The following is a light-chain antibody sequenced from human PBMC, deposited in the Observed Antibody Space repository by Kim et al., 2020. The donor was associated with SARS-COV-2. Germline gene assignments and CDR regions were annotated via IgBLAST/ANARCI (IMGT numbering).Light chain of an antibody. CDR2: GAS. CDR1: QNIRSD. V-gene: IGKV1-39*01. J-gene: IGKJ1*01. CDR3: QHSFSSTPT. Sequence: ASVGDRVTITCRASQNIRSDLNWYQQKPGKAPNLLIHGASNLQSGAQSRFSGSGSGTGFTLTISSLQPEDFATYYCQHSFSSTPTFGQGTKVDIK.